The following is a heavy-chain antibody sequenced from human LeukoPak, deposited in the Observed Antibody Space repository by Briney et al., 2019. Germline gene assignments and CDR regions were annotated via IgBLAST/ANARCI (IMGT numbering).Heavy chain of an antibody. V-gene: IGHV3-23*01. D-gene: IGHD4-11*01. CDR2: ISGSGDST. CDR1: GFTFSSYA. Sequence: GGSLRLSCAASGFTFSSYAMSWVRQAPGKGLEWVSAISGSGDSTYYAASVKGRFTISRDNSKNTLYLQMNSLRVDDTALYYCADSNYWYPVDYWGQGTLVTVSP. J-gene: IGHJ4*02. CDR3: ADSNYWYPVDY.